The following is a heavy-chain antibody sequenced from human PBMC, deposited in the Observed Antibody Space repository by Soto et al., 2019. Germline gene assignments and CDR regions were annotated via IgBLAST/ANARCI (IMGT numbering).Heavy chain of an antibody. Sequence: SETLSLTCAVYGGSFSGYYWSWIRQPPGKGLEWIGEINHSGSTNYNPSLKSRVTISVDTSKNQCSLNLRSVTAADTAVYYCAGGRGRQQLVMTYYYVMDVWGQGTTVTVS. CDR1: GGSFSGYY. J-gene: IGHJ6*02. CDR2: INHSGST. D-gene: IGHD6-13*01. CDR3: AGGRGRQQLVMTYYYVMDV. V-gene: IGHV4-34*01.